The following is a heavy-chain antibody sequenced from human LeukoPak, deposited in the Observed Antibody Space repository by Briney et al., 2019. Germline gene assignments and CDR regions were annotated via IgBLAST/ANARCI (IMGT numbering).Heavy chain of an antibody. Sequence: ASVKVSCKAWGYTFTSYGISWVRQAPGQGLEWMGWISAYNDNTNYAQRVQGRVTLTTDTSTRTAYMELRSLSSDDTAVYYCARHYYDYLWGSYRPGDYFDYRGQGTLVTVSS. J-gene: IGHJ4*02. CDR3: ARHYYDYLWGSYRPGDYFDY. CDR2: ISAYNDNT. V-gene: IGHV1-18*01. D-gene: IGHD3-16*02. CDR1: GYTFTSYG.